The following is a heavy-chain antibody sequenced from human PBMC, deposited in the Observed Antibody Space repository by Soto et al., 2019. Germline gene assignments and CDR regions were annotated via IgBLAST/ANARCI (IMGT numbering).Heavy chain of an antibody. J-gene: IGHJ3*02. CDR2: ISANSGNT. V-gene: IGHV1-18*04. D-gene: IGHD1-26*01. CDR3: ARVYPSGSYYSDAFDI. Sequence: ASVKVSCKASGYTFTGYYMHWVRQAPGQGLEWMGWISANSGNTNYAQKLQGRVTMTTDTSTSTAYMELRSLRSDDTAVYYCARVYPSGSYYSDAFDIWGQGTMVTVSS. CDR1: GYTFTGYY.